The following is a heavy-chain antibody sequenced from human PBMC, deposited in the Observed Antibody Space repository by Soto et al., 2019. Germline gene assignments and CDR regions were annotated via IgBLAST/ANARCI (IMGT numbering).Heavy chain of an antibody. J-gene: IGHJ4*02. CDR3: ASRTSGWYFDY. D-gene: IGHD6-19*01. V-gene: IGHV3-30*03. CDR2: ISNDGSNK. Sequence: GGSLRLSCAASGFTFSSCGMHWVRQAPGKGLEWVAVISNDGSNKYYADSVNGRFTISRDNSKNTLYLQMNSLRAEDTAVYYCASRTSGWYFDYWGQGTLVTVSS. CDR1: GFTFSSCG.